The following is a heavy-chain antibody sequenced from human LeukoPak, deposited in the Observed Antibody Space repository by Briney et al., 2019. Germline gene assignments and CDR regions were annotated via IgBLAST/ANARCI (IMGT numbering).Heavy chain of an antibody. V-gene: IGHV3-23*01. CDR3: AKTSLSDASGHYYYMDV. CDR2: ISGDGRDT. CDR1: GFSFSSFG. Sequence: GGSLRLSCAASGFSFSSFGMSWVRQAPGRGLQWVSSISGDGRDTFYADSVKGRFTVSRDNSKTTMFLQVNNLRTEDTALYYCAKTSLSDASGHYYYMDVWGKGTTVTVSS. J-gene: IGHJ6*03. D-gene: IGHD3-3*01.